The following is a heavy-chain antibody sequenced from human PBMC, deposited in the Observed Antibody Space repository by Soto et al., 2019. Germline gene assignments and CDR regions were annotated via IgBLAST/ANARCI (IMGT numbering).Heavy chain of an antibody. V-gene: IGHV1-69*01. CDR2: IIPILGTT. Sequence: QVQLVQSGAEVKKPGSSVKVSCKASGDTFRSHGISWVRQAPGQGLEWMGGIIPILGTTNYAQKFQDRVTIIADESTSTVYMELGSVRPDDTAVYYCATVGVLVSKYDYYHAMDVWGQGTTVTVSS. CDR3: ATVGVLVSKYDYYHAMDV. J-gene: IGHJ6*02. CDR1: GDTFRSHG. D-gene: IGHD1-26*01.